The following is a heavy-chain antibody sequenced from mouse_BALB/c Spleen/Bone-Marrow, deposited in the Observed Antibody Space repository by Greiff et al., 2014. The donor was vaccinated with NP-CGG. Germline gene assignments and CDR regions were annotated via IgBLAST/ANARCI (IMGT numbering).Heavy chain of an antibody. J-gene: IGHJ3*01. CDR3: ARSATMIFAY. V-gene: IGHV1-7*01. CDR1: GYTFTSYW. Sequence: QVQLQQSGAELAKPGASVKMSCKASGYTFTSYWMHWVKQRPGQGLKWIGYINPSTGYTEYNQKFKDKATLSADKSSSTAYMQLSSLTSEDSEVYYWARSATMIFAYWGQGTLVTVSA. CDR2: INPSTGYT. D-gene: IGHD2-4*01.